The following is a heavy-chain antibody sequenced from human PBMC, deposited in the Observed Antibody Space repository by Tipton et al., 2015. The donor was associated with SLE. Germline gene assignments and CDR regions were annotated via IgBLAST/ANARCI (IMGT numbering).Heavy chain of an antibody. Sequence: TLSLTCTVSGASINTNYCTWIRQPPGKGLEWFGYLYTSGTTKYNPSLKSRVIISINTSKNQISLELSSVTAAATAVYYCAREEGSLLWFREPMGWFDPWGKGTLVTDPS. CDR2: LYTSGTT. V-gene: IGHV4-4*08. J-gene: IGHJ5*02. CDR1: GASINTNY. D-gene: IGHD3-10*01. CDR3: AREEGSLLWFREPMGWFDP.